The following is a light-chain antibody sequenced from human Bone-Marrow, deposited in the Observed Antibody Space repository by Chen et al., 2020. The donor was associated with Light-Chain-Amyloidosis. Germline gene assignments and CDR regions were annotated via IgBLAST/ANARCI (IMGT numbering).Light chain of an antibody. V-gene: IGLV2-14*01. CDR1: NSDVGDYNY. Sequence: QSALTQPASVSGSPGQAITISCTGTNSDVGDYNYVSWYQQHPGKAPKLMIYDVSNRPSGVSNRFSGSKSGNTASLTISGLQAEDEADYYCSSYTSISTPFGTGTKVTVL. CDR3: SSYTSISTP. CDR2: DVS. J-gene: IGLJ1*01.